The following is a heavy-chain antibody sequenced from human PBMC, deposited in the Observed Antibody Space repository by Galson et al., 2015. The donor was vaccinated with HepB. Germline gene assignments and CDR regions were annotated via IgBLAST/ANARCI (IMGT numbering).Heavy chain of an antibody. Sequence: SLRLSCAASGFIFSSYGMSWVRQSPGKGLEWVSSISGSGGNTSYADSVKGRFTSSIDNSKNTLLLQRTILRAEDTAVNYRAKDKGGGAYGEYSCPCFENWGQGTLLTVSS. CDR3: AKDKGGGAYGEYSCPCFEN. CDR2: ISGSGGNT. D-gene: IGHD2/OR15-2a*01. CDR1: GFIFSSYG. J-gene: IGHJ4*02. V-gene: IGHV3-23*01.